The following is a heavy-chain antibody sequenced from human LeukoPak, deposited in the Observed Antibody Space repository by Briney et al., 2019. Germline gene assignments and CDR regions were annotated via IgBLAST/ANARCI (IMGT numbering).Heavy chain of an antibody. D-gene: IGHD3-22*01. Sequence: GASVKFSCKASGYICTGYYIQWVRQAPGQGLEWMGWINPNSGGTNYAQKFQGRVTMTRDTSISTAYMGLSRLRSDDTAVYYCARDGPRVSSGYYYGMDVWGQGTTVTVSS. J-gene: IGHJ6*02. V-gene: IGHV1-2*02. CDR2: INPNSGGT. CDR3: ARDGPRVSSGYYYGMDV. CDR1: GYICTGYY.